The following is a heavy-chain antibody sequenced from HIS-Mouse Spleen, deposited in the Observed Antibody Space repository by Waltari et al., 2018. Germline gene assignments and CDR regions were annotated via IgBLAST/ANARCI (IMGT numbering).Heavy chain of an antibody. J-gene: IGHJ6*02. CDR2: IDWDDDK. Sequence: QVTLRESGPALVKPTQTLTLTCTFSGFSLSTSGLFVSWIRQPPGKALEWLARIDWDDDKYYSTSLKTRLTISKDTSKNQVVLTMTNMDPVDTATYYCAPMTVMTTVTTTYYGMDVWGQGTTVTVSS. CDR3: APMTVMTTVTTTYYGMDV. D-gene: IGHD4-4*01. CDR1: GFSLSTSGLF. V-gene: IGHV2-70*15.